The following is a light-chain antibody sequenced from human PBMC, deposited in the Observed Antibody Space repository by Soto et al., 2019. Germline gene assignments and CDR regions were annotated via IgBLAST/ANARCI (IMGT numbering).Light chain of an antibody. J-gene: IGKJ2*01. Sequence: EIVLTQSPGTLSLSPGERATLPCRASQSVSSSYLAWYQQKPGQAPRLLIFAASSRATRIPDRFSGSGSGTDFTLTISRLEPEDSAVYYCQQYGNLYTFGQGTKLEIK. V-gene: IGKV3-20*01. CDR3: QQYGNLYT. CDR2: AAS. CDR1: QSVSSSY.